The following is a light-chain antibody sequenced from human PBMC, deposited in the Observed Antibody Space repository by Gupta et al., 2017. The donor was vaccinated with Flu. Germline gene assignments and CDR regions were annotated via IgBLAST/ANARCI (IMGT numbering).Light chain of an antibody. CDR2: GSS. Sequence: SCRASQSISNTSLGWYQQKPGQAPRLLIYGSSNRATGIPDRFTGSGSGTDFTLTVSRLEPEDFAVYYCQQCGTSSWTFGQGTKVEI. CDR1: QSISNTS. J-gene: IGKJ1*01. V-gene: IGKV3-20*01. CDR3: QQCGTSSWT.